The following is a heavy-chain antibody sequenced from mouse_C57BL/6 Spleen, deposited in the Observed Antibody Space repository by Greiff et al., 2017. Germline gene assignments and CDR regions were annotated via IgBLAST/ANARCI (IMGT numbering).Heavy chain of an antibody. Sequence: QVHVKQSGAELVKPGASVKLSCTASGYTFTSYWMHWVKQRPGQGLEWIGMIHPNSGSTNYNEKFNSKATLTVDKSSSTAYMLLSILTSEDSAVYCCARHSICDGYNCDYWGQGTTLTVAS. CDR2: IHPNSGST. J-gene: IGHJ2*01. CDR1: GYTFTSYW. D-gene: IGHD2-3*01. CDR3: ARHSICDGYNCDY. V-gene: IGHV1-64*01.